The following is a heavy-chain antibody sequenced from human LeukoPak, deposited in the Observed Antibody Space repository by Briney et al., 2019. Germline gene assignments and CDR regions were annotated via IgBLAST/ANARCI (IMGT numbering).Heavy chain of an antibody. D-gene: IGHD2-2*01. CDR3: ARLRVPAAMKDAFDI. J-gene: IGHJ3*02. CDR2: ISSGSSYI. CDR1: GFTFSSYS. Sequence: PGGSLRLSCAASGFTFSSYSMNWVRQAPGKGLEWVSSISSGSSYIYYADSVKGRFTISRDNAKNSLYLQMNSLRAEDTAVYYCARLRVPAAMKDAFDIWGQGTMVTVSS. V-gene: IGHV3-21*01.